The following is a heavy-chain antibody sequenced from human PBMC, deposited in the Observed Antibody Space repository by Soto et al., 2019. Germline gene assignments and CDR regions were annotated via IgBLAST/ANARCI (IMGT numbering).Heavy chain of an antibody. D-gene: IGHD1-1*01. CDR3: ATSSKPRRVLYYYYGMDV. V-gene: IGHV1-69*01. CDR2: IIPSFGTA. CDR1: GGTFSSYA. Sequence: QVQLVQSGAEVKKPGSSVKVSCKASGGTFSSYAISWVRQAPGQGLEWMGGIIPSFGTANYAQKIQGRVTITADESTSTAYMELSSLRSDDTAVYYCATSSKPRRVLYYYYGMDVWGQGTTVTVSS. J-gene: IGHJ6*02.